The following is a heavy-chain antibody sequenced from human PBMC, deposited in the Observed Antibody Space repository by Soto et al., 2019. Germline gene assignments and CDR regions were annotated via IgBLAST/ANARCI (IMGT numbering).Heavy chain of an antibody. J-gene: IGHJ4*02. CDR3: ARGRLTIFGVVTGLDYFDY. CDR2: IYPGDSDT. D-gene: IGHD3-3*01. Sequence: GESLKISCKGSGYSFTSYWIGWVRQMPGKGLEWMGIIYPGDSDTRYSPSFQGQVTISADKSISTAYLQWSSLKASDTAMYYCARGRLTIFGVVTGLDYFDYWGQGTLVTVSS. CDR1: GYSFTSYW. V-gene: IGHV5-51*01.